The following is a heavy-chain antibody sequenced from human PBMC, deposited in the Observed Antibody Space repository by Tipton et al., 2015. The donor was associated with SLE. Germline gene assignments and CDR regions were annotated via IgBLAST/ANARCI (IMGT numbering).Heavy chain of an antibody. CDR2: IYPSVST. Sequence: TLSLTCTVSGDSIGTGNYYWSWIRQPAGKGLEWIGRIYPSVSTNYNPSLKSQVTISVDTSKNQFSLEVRSVTAAYTAVYYCVRLRSKVLIDYWGQGTLVTVSS. CDR1: GDSIGTGNYY. V-gene: IGHV4-61*02. J-gene: IGHJ4*02. CDR3: VRLRSKVLIDY. D-gene: IGHD2-8*01.